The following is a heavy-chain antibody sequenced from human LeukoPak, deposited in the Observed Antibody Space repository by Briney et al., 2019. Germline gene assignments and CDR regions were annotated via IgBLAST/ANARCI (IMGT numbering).Heavy chain of an antibody. CDR2: INHSGST. V-gene: IGHV4-34*01. CDR3: ARHDYFYGSYFDL. D-gene: IGHD3-10*01. Sequence: SETLSLTCAVYGGSFSGYYWSWIRQPPGKGLEWIGEINHSGSTNYNPSLKSRVTISVDTSKNQFSLKLSSVTAADTAVYYCARHDYFYGSYFDLWGRGTLATVSS. CDR1: GGSFSGYY. J-gene: IGHJ2*01.